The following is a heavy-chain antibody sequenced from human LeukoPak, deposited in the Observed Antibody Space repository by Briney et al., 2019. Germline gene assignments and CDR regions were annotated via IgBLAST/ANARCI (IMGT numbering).Heavy chain of an antibody. D-gene: IGHD3-16*01. Sequence: QTLSLTPAIPRDTASSTSAASNCTRHSPSRGLEWLGRTYYRSKWYNDYAVSVKSRITINPDTSKNQFSLQLNSVTPEDTAVYYCTRVGGHYFDYWGQGTLVTVSS. CDR1: RDTASSTSAA. CDR3: TRVGGHYFDY. V-gene: IGHV6-1*01. CDR2: TYYRSKWYN. J-gene: IGHJ4*02.